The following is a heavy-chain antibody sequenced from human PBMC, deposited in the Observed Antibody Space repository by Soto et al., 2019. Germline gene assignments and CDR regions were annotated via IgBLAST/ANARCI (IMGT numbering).Heavy chain of an antibody. D-gene: IGHD1-1*01. CDR3: ARVLRLEEVWFDA. CDR2: ISSTSATI. V-gene: IGHV3-48*02. Sequence: GGSLRLSCAASGFTFNSYSMNWVRQAPGEGLEWISYISSTSATIYYADSVQGRFTVSRDNARNSLFLQMSGLRDDDTAVYYCARVLRLEEVWFDAWGQGVLVTVCS. CDR1: GFTFNSYS. J-gene: IGHJ5*02.